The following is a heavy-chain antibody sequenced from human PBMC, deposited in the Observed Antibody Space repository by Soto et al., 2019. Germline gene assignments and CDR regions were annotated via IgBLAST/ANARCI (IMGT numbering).Heavy chain of an antibody. D-gene: IGHD5-18*01. CDR3: AKDIFIRRVDTAISFDY. J-gene: IGHJ4*02. V-gene: IGHV3-43*01. CDR1: GFTFDDYT. Sequence: ESGGVVVQPGGSLRLSCAASGFTFDDYTMHWVRQAPGKGLEWVSLISWDGGSTYYADSVKGRFTISRDNSKNSLYLQMNSLRTEDTALYYCAKDIFIRRVDTAISFDYWGQGTLVTVSS. CDR2: ISWDGGST.